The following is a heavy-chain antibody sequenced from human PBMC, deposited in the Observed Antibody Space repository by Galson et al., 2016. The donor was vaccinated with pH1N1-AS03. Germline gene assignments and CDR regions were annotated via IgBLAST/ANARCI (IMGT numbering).Heavy chain of an antibody. J-gene: IGHJ2*01. V-gene: IGHV4-59*12. D-gene: IGHD4-17*01. CDR1: GGSIGVSY. CDR3: AKLRRGPWYLDL. Sequence: ETLSLTCTVSGGSIGVSYWSWIRQSPGRGVEWIGYFYYIANSKYNPSLKSRVTISVDTSKNQFSLNLTSVTAADTAVYYCAKLRRGPWYLDLWGRGTMVTVSS. CDR2: FYYIANS.